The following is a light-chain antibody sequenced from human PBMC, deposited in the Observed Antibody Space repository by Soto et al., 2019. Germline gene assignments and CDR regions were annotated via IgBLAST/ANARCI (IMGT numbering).Light chain of an antibody. Sequence: QSVLTQPASVSGSPGQSITISCTGTNSDVGAYDYVSWYQQHPGKAPKLVIYDVSNRPSGISYRFSGSKSGNTASLTISGLQAEDEADYHCSSYTTTSTYVFGSGTKLTVL. V-gene: IGLV2-14*03. CDR1: NSDVGAYDY. J-gene: IGLJ1*01. CDR2: DVS. CDR3: SSYTTTSTYV.